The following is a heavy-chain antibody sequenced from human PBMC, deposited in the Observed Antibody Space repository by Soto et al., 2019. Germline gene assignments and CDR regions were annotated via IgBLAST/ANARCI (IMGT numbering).Heavy chain of an antibody. CDR1: GFTFINAW. CDR3: TTDLPWTYGALAY. Sequence: GGSLRLSCAASGFTFINAWMTWVRQAPGRGLEWVGRIKSKTDGGTTDYAAPVKGRFTISRDDSKNTLYLQMNSLKTEDTAMYYCTTDLPWTYGALAYWGQGTLVTVSS. D-gene: IGHD1-7*01. CDR2: IKSKTDGGTT. J-gene: IGHJ4*02. V-gene: IGHV3-15*01.